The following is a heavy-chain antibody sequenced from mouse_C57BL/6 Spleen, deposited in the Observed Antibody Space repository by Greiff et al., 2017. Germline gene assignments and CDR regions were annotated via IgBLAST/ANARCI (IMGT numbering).Heavy chain of an antibody. CDR2: INPNYGTT. CDR3: APYYYGSEDYFDY. D-gene: IGHD1-1*01. Sequence: VQLQQSGPELVKPGASVKISCKASGYSFTDYNMNWVQQSNGKSLEWIGVINPNYGTTSYNQKFKGKATLTVDQSSSTAYMQLNSLTSEDTAVYYCAPYYYGSEDYFDYWGQGTTLTVSS. CDR1: GYSFTDYN. J-gene: IGHJ2*01. V-gene: IGHV1-39*01.